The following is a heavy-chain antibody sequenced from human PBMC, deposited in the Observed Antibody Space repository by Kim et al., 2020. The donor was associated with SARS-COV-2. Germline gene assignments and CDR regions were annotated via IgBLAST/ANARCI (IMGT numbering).Heavy chain of an antibody. CDR3: ARFRQSVVPAAMYFDY. Sequence: STKSRVTISVDTSKTQFSLKRSSVTAADTAVYYCARFRQSVVPAAMYFDYWGQGTLVTVSS. J-gene: IGHJ4*02. V-gene: IGHV4-30-2*05. D-gene: IGHD2-2*01.